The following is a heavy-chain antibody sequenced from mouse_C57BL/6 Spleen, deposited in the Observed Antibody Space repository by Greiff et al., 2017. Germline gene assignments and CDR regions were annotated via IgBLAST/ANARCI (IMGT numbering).Heavy chain of an antibody. V-gene: IGHV5-4*01. Sequence: DVKLVESGGGLVKPGGSLTLSCAASGFTFSSYALSWVRQTPGKKLGWVATISEGVRFTYYPDNVKGRFTISRDNAKNNLYLQMSHLKSEDTAMDYCARDSLRRGTWFAYWGQGTLVTVSA. J-gene: IGHJ3*01. CDR1: GFTFSSYA. CDR3: ARDSLRRGTWFAY. CDR2: ISEGVRFT. D-gene: IGHD2-12*01.